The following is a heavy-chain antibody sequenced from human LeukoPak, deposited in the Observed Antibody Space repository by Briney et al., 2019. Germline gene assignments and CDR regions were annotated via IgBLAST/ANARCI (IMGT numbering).Heavy chain of an antibody. CDR3: ARVLSGGYFDWLFDY. CDR2: IYYSGST. V-gene: IGHV4-61*01. CDR1: GGSVSSGSYY. J-gene: IGHJ4*02. D-gene: IGHD3-9*01. Sequence: SETLSLTCTVSGGSVSSGSYYWSWIRQPPGKGLEWIGYIYYSGSTNYNPSLKSRVTISVETSKNQFSLKLSSVTAAGTAVYYCARVLSGGYFDWLFDYWGQGTLVTVSS.